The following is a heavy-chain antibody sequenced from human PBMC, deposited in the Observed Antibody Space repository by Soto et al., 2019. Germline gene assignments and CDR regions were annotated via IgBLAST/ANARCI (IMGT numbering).Heavy chain of an antibody. J-gene: IGHJ4*02. D-gene: IGHD6-19*01. CDR1: GFTFSSYG. CDR2: ISYDGSNK. Sequence: GGSLRLSCAASGFTFSSYGMHWVRQAPGKGLEWVAVISYDGSNKYYADSVKGRFTISRDNSKNTLYLQMNSLRAEDTAVYYCAKDLRPDGRYDLDSWGQGTQVTVLL. V-gene: IGHV3-30*18. CDR3: AKDLRPDGRYDLDS.